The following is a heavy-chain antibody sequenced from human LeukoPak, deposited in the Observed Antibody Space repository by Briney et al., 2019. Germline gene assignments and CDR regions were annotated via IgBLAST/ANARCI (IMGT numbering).Heavy chain of an antibody. Sequence: ASVKVSCKASGYTFTDYYMHWVRQAPGQGLEWMGWMNPNSGGTNYPQKFQGRVTMTRDTSINTAYMELSRLRSDDTAVYYCAREPLWFGELQWGQGTLVTVSS. CDR2: MNPNSGGT. CDR3: AREPLWFGELQ. CDR1: GYTFTDYY. V-gene: IGHV1-2*02. D-gene: IGHD3-10*01. J-gene: IGHJ4*02.